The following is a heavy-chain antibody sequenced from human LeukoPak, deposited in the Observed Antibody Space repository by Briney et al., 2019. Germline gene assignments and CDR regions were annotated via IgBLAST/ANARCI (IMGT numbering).Heavy chain of an antibody. D-gene: IGHD3-22*01. J-gene: IGHJ3*02. CDR2: ISYDGSNK. V-gene: IGHV3-30*03. CDR3: ARGRGVVISVFDI. CDR1: GFTFSSYG. Sequence: PGGSLRLSCAASGFTFSSYGMHWVRQAPGKGLEWVAVISYDGSNKYYADSVKGRFTISRDNSKNTLYLQMNSLRAEDTAVYYCARGRGVVISVFDIWGQGTMVTVSS.